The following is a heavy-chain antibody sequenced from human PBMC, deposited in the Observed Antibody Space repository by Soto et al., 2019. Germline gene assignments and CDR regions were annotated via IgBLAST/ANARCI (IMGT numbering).Heavy chain of an antibody. CDR2: IYYSGST. CDR1: GGSISSSSYY. CDR3: ARHLYYDIFLTDYYYGMDV. V-gene: IGHV4-39*01. Sequence: SETLSLTCTVSGGSISSSSYYWGWIRQPPGKGLEWIGSIYYSGSTYYNPSLKSRVTISVDTSKNQFSLKLSSVTAADTAVYYCARHLYYDIFLTDYYYGMDVWGQGTTVTVSS. D-gene: IGHD3-9*01. J-gene: IGHJ6*02.